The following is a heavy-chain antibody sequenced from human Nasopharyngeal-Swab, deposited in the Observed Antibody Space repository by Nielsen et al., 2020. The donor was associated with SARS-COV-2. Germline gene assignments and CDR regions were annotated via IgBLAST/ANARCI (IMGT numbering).Heavy chain of an antibody. J-gene: IGHJ4*02. CDR1: GFTFSSYW. CDR2: IKSDGNST. Sequence: GGSLRLSCAASGFTFSSYWMHWVRQVPGKGLVWVARIKSDGNSTSYADSVKGRFTISRDNAKNTLYLQMNSLRAEDTAVYYCARAYYFDSWGQGTLVTVSS. V-gene: IGHV3-74*01. CDR3: ARAYYFDS.